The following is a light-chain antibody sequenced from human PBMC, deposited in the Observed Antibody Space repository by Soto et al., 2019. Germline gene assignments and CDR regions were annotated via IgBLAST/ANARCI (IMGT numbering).Light chain of an antibody. V-gene: IGKV1-39*01. CDR3: QQTYSKLT. CDR2: GAS. CDR1: QSISSY. Sequence: DIQMTQSPSSLSASVGDRVTITCRASQSISSYLNWYQQKPGKAPKLLIFGASSLQSGVPSRFSGSGSGTDFTLTISSLQPEDVAAYYCQQTYSKLTFGGGTKVDIK. J-gene: IGKJ4*01.